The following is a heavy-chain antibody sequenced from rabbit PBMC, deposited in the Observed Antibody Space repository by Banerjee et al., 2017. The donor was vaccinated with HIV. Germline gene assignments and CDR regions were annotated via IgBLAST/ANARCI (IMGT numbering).Heavy chain of an antibody. J-gene: IGHJ4*01. CDR1: GIDFSSYYY. D-gene: IGHD7-1*01. Sequence: QEQLVESGGVLVKPGASLTHTCTASGIDFSSYYYMCWVRQAPGKGLEWIACIYAGRSGTTYYASWAKGRFTISKPPSTTVTLQMTSLTAADTATYFCARDRDGDAGYGSLALWGPGTLVTVS. CDR2: IYAGRSGTT. V-gene: IGHV1S45*01. CDR3: ARDRDGDAGYGSLAL.